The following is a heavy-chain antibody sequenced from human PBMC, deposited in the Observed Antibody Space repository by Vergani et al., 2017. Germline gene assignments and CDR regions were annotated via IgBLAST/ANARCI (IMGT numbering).Heavy chain of an antibody. V-gene: IGHV3-74*01. CDR1: GFSFSGYW. J-gene: IGHJ4*02. D-gene: IGHD6-13*01. CDR3: ARGGSDSSWYWVY. CDR2: IKSDGSIT. Sequence: EVQLVESGGGLIHPGGSLRLSCEGSGFSFSGYWMHWVRQSPEKGLVWVSRIKSDGSITNYADSVKGRFTISRDNAKNSLYLQMNSLRVEDTAVYYCARGGSDSSWYWVYWGQGTLVTVSS.